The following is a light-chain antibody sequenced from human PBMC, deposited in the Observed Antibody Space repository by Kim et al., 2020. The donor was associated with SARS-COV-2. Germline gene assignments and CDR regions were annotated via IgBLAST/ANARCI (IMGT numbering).Light chain of an antibody. V-gene: IGKV4-1*01. J-gene: IGKJ1*01. CDR3: QQYFNTPWT. CDR2: LAS. Sequence: ATITCKSSQSVLYISNNKNYLAWYQQKPGQPPKLLIYLASTRESGVPDRFSGSGSGTDFTLTISSLQAEDVAVYYCQQYFNTPWTFGQGTKVEIK. CDR1: QSVLYISNNKNY.